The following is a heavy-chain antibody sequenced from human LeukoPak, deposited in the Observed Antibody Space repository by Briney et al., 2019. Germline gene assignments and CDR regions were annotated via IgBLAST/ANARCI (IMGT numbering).Heavy chain of an antibody. D-gene: IGHD2-15*01. V-gene: IGHV1-58*02. CDR2: IVVGSGNT. J-gene: IGHJ6*02. Sequence: SVKVSCKACGFTFASSAMQWVRPARGQRLEWIGWIVVGSGNTNYAQKFQERVTITRDMSTSTAYMELSSLRSEDTAVYYCAADRIGTYCSGGGCYSIYYGMDVWGQGTTVTVSS. CDR3: AADRIGTYCSGGGCYSIYYGMDV. CDR1: GFTFASSA.